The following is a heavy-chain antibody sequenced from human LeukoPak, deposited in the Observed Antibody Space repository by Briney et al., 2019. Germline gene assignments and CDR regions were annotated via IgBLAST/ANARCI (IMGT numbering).Heavy chain of an antibody. CDR3: ARDWGSTGYDLYDS. V-gene: IGHV3-7*01. Sequence: GGSLRLSCAASGFIFSNYWMTWVRQAPGKGLEWVAHIRQDGSERHYVGSVKDRFTISRDNAKNSLDLQMDSLRAEDTAVYYCARDWGSTGYDLYDSWGQGTLVTVSS. J-gene: IGHJ4*02. CDR2: IRQDGSER. CDR1: GFIFSNYW. D-gene: IGHD5-12*01.